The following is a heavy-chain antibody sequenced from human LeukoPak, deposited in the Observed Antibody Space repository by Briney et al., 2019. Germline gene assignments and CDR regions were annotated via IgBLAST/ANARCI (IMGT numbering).Heavy chain of an antibody. D-gene: IGHD6-6*01. CDR1: GFTISNYW. Sequence: GGSLRLSCVGSGFTISNYWMHWVRQAPGTGLVWVSRIHPDGSITTYADSVKGRFTISRDNAKNTLYLQMNSLRAEDTAVYYCARDKAQDSVYYGMDVWGQGTTVTVSS. J-gene: IGHJ6*02. CDR3: ARDKAQDSVYYGMDV. CDR2: IHPDGSIT. V-gene: IGHV3-74*03.